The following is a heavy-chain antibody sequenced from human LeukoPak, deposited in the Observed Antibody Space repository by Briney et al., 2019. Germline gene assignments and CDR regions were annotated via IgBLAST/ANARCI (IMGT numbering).Heavy chain of an antibody. Sequence: GRSLRLSCTTSGFTFGDFALSWFRQAPGKGLEWVGFIRSKANGGTTEYAASMKGRFTISRDDSKSIAYLQMNSLKSEDTAVYYCTRDLNVWGSYRFDYWGQGTLVTVSS. D-gene: IGHD3-16*02. J-gene: IGHJ4*02. V-gene: IGHV3-49*03. CDR3: TRDLNVWGSYRFDY. CDR1: GFTFGDFA. CDR2: IRSKANGGTT.